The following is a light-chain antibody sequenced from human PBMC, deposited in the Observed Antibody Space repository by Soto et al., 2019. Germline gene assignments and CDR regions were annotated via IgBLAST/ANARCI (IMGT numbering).Light chain of an antibody. J-gene: IGLJ2*01. CDR3: QTWGTGMV. V-gene: IGLV4-69*01. CDR1: SGHSNYA. CDR2: VNNDGSH. Sequence: QPVLTQSPSASASLGASVKLTCTLSSGHSNYAIAWHQQQPEKGPRYLMKVNNDGSHSKGDGIPDRFSGSSSGAERHLTISSLQSEDEADYYCQTWGTGMVFGGGTQLTVL.